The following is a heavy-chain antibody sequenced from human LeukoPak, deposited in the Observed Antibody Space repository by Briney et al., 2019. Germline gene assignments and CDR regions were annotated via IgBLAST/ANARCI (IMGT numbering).Heavy chain of an antibody. J-gene: IGHJ4*02. D-gene: IGHD5-18*01. CDR1: GFTFSSYA. CDR3: AKSGYSYGSCFDY. V-gene: IGHV3-30*18. CDR2: ISYDGSNK. Sequence: GGSLRLSCAASGFTFSSYAMSWVRQAPGKGREWVAVISYDGSNKYYADSVKGRFTISRDNSKNTLYLQMNSLRAEDTAVYSCAKSGYSYGSCFDYWGQGTLVTVSS.